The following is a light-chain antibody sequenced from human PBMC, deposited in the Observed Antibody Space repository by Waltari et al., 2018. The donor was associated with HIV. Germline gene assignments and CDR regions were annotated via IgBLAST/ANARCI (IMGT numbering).Light chain of an antibody. CDR3: QQYNNWPPYT. Sequence: EIVMTQSPATLSVSPGERATLSCRASQSVSSNLAWYQQKPGQAPRLLIYGASTRATGIPARFSGSGSGTEFTLTISSLQSEDFAVYYGQQYNNWPPYTCGQGTKLEIK. V-gene: IGKV3-15*01. CDR1: QSVSSN. J-gene: IGKJ2*01. CDR2: GAS.